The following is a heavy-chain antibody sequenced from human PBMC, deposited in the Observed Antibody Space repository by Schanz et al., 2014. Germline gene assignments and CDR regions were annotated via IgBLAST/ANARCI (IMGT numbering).Heavy chain of an antibody. D-gene: IGHD4-17*01. Sequence: QVQLVQSGAEVKKPGASVRVSCKASGYTFTGYYMNWVRQAPGQGLEWMGWINPNSGGTDYAQKFQGRVTMTSDTSISTAYMVLSSLRSDDTAVYYCARELRLEYYFDYWGQGTQVTVSS. CDR1: GYTFTGYY. V-gene: IGHV1-2*02. J-gene: IGHJ4*02. CDR2: INPNSGGT. CDR3: ARELRLEYYFDY.